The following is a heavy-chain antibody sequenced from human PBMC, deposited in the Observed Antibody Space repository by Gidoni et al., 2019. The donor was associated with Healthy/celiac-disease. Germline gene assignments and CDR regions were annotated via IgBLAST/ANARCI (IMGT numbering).Heavy chain of an antibody. CDR2: FYYSGST. CDR3: ARALTHYYYYGMDV. Sequence: QLQLQESGPGLVKPSETLSLTCTVSGGPISSSSDDWGWIRQPPGKGLEWIGSFYYSGSTYYNPSLKSRVTISVDTSKNQFSLKLSSVTAADTAVYYCARALTHYYYYGMDVWGQGTTVTVSS. CDR1: GGPISSSSDD. V-gene: IGHV4-39*01. J-gene: IGHJ6*02.